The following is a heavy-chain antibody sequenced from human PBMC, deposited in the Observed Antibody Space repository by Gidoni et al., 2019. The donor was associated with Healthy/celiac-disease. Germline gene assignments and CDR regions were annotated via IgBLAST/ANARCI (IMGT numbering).Heavy chain of an antibody. CDR1: GGSISSYY. D-gene: IGHD6-13*01. J-gene: IGHJ1*01. V-gene: IGHV4-59*01. Sequence: QVQLQESGPGLVKPSETLSLTCTVAGGSISSYYWSWIRQPPGKGLEWIGYIYYSGSTNYNPSLKSRVTISVDTSKNPFSLKLSSVTAADTAVYYCARGGSSWEIEYFQHWGQGTLVTVSS. CDR3: ARGGSSWEIEYFQH. CDR2: IYYSGST.